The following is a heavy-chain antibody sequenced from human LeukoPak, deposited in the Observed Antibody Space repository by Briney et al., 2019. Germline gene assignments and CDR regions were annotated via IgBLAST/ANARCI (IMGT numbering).Heavy chain of an antibody. CDR3: ARYIVSYPHDAFDI. J-gene: IGHJ3*02. V-gene: IGHV1-46*01. D-gene: IGHD1-26*01. CDR2: INPSGGST. CDR1: GYTFTSYY. Sequence: ASVKVSCKASGYTFTSYYIHWVRQAPGQGLEWMGLINPSGGSTTYTQKFQGRVTMTRDTSTSTVYMELSSLRSEDTAFYYCARYIVSYPHDAFDIWGQGTMVTVSS.